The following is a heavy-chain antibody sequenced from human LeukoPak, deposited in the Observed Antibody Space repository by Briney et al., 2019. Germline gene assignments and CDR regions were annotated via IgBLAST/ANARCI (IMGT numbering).Heavy chain of an antibody. D-gene: IGHD3-22*01. J-gene: IGHJ4*02. V-gene: IGHV3-30-3*01. Sequence: PGRSLRLSCAASGFTFSSYAMHWVRQAPGKGLEWVAVISYDGSNKYYADSVKGRFTISRDNSKNTLYLQMNSLRAEDTAVYYCARAGHYYDSSGCFDYWGQGTLVTVSS. CDR1: GFTFSSYA. CDR2: ISYDGSNK. CDR3: ARAGHYYDSSGCFDY.